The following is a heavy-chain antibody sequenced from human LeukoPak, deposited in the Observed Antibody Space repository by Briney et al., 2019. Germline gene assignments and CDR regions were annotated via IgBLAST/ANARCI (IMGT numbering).Heavy chain of an antibody. CDR1: GGSISSSNW. Sequence: SETLSLTCAVSGGSISSSNWWSWVRQPPGKGLEWIGEIYHSGSTNYNPSLKSRVTISVDKSKNQFSLKLSSVTAADTAVYYCARALIAVAGALDYWGQGTLVTVSS. J-gene: IGHJ4*02. CDR3: ARALIAVAGALDY. V-gene: IGHV4-4*02. D-gene: IGHD6-19*01. CDR2: IYHSGST.